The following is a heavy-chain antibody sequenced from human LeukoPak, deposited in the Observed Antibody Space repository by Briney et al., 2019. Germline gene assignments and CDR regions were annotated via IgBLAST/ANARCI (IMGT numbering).Heavy chain of an antibody. CDR2: ISAYNGNT. CDR3: ARLKKENYYDSSGYDDY. CDR1: GYAFTSYG. J-gene: IGHJ4*02. V-gene: IGHV1-18*01. D-gene: IGHD3-22*01. Sequence: ASVKVSCKASGYAFTSYGISWVRQAPGQGLEWMGWISAYNGNTNYAQKLQGRVTMTTDTSTSTAYMELRSLRSDDTAVYYCARLKKENYYDSSGYDDYWGQGTLVTVSS.